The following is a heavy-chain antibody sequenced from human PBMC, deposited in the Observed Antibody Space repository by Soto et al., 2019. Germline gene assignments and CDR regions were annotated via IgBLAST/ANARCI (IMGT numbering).Heavy chain of an antibody. CDR3: ARDNRYGDYWYFDL. CDR2: TRSKTKSHPT. D-gene: IGHD4-17*01. CDR1: GFTFSEHY. Sequence: EVQLVESGGNLVQPGGSLRLSCAASGFTFSEHYMAWVRQAPGKGLEWVGRTRSKTKSHPTQYAASVKGRFTISRDDSKNSLYLQMNSLKTEDTAVYYCARDNRYGDYWYFDLWGRGTLVTVSS. V-gene: IGHV3-72*01. J-gene: IGHJ2*01.